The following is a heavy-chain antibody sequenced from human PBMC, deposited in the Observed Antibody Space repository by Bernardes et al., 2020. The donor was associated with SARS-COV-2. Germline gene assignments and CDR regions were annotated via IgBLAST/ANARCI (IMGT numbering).Heavy chain of an antibody. CDR3: AHRRLSIAAASDWYFDL. CDR1: GFSLSTSGVG. Sequence: SGPTLVKPTQTLTLTCTFSGFSLSTSGVGVGWIRQPPGKALEWLALIYWDDDKRYSPSLKSRLTITKDTSKNQVVLTMTNMDPVDTATYYCAHRRLSIAAASDWYFDLWGRGTLVTVSS. CDR2: IYWDDDK. J-gene: IGHJ2*01. D-gene: IGHD6-13*01. V-gene: IGHV2-5*02.